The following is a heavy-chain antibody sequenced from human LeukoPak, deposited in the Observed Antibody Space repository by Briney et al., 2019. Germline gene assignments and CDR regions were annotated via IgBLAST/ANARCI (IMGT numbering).Heavy chain of an antibody. Sequence: PSETLSLTCTVSGGSISSSSYYWGWIRQPPGRGLEWIGSIYYSGSTYYNPSLKSRVTISVDTPKNQFSLKLSSVTAADTAVYYCARDRRGYSYGSQPGYFDYWGQGTLVTVSS. CDR2: IYYSGST. CDR3: ARDRRGYSYGSQPGYFDY. J-gene: IGHJ4*02. D-gene: IGHD5-18*01. V-gene: IGHV4-39*07. CDR1: GGSISSSSYY.